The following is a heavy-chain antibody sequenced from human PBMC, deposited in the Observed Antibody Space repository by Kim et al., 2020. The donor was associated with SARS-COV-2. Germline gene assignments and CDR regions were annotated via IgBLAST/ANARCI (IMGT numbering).Heavy chain of an antibody. J-gene: IGHJ5*02. Sequence: GGSLRLSCAASGFTFSSYAMSWVRQAPGKGLEWVSAISGSGGSTYYADSVKGRFTISRDNSKNTLYLQMNSLRAEDTAVYYCAKVLGDRGSGSGNWFDPWGQGTLVTVSS. CDR2: ISGSGGST. D-gene: IGHD3-10*01. V-gene: IGHV3-23*01. CDR1: GFTFSSYA. CDR3: AKVLGDRGSGSGNWFDP.